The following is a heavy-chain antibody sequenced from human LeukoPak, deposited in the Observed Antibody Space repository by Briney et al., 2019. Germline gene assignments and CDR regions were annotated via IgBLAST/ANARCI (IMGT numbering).Heavy chain of an antibody. Sequence: PSGTLSLTCDVSGDSVINGDWWTWVRPPPGKGLEWIGEVSHSGYTNYNPSLESRVAISIDKSNNHFSLSLRSVSAADTAVYFCSRRSGTYTWYFDVWGRGTLVTVSS. CDR2: VSHSGYT. D-gene: IGHD3-10*01. J-gene: IGHJ2*01. CDR1: GDSVINGDW. CDR3: SRRSGTYTWYFDV. V-gene: IGHV4-4*02.